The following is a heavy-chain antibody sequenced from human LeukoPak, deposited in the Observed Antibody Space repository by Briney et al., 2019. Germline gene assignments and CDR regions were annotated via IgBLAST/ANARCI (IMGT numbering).Heavy chain of an antibody. CDR2: ITAYNGNT. Sequence: GASVKLSCKASGYTFTSYGISWVRQAPGQGLDWMGWITAYNGNTNYAQKLQGRVTMTTDTSTSTAYMELRSLRSDDTAVYYCARDGELLPPSYVDFWGQGTLVTVSS. D-gene: IGHD1-26*01. V-gene: IGHV1-18*01. CDR3: ARDGELLPPSYVDF. J-gene: IGHJ4*02. CDR1: GYTFTSYG.